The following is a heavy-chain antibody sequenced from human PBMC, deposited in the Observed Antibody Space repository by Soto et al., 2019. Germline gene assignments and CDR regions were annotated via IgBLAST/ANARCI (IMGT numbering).Heavy chain of an antibody. D-gene: IGHD5-18*01. V-gene: IGHV4-59*01. CDR3: ARGGYSYVKVYYYYMDV. Sequence: SETLSLTCTVSGVSISSYYWSWIRQPTGKGLEWIGYIYYSGSTNYNPSLKSRVTISVDTSKNQFSLKLSSVTAADTAVYYCARGGYSYVKVYYYYMDVWGKGTTVTVS. CDR1: GVSISSYY. CDR2: IYYSGST. J-gene: IGHJ6*03.